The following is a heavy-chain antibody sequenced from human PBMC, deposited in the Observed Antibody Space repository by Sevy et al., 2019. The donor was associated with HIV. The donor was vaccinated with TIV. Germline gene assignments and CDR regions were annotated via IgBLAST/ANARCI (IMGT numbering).Heavy chain of an antibody. CDR3: ARESSSTWQAGYYGMAV. Sequence: GESLKISCAASGFTVSSDYMTWVRQAPGKGLEWVSVIYSGGTTYYADSVKGRFTISRDNSKNTVYLQMNSLRAEDTAVYYCARESSSTWQAGYYGMAVWGQGTTVTVSS. CDR1: GFTVSSDY. J-gene: IGHJ6*02. D-gene: IGHD6-13*01. CDR2: IYSGGTT. V-gene: IGHV3-66*01.